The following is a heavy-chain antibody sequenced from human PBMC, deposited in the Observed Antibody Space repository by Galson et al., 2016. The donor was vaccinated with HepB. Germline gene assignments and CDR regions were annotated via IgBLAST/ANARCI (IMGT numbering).Heavy chain of an antibody. CDR3: AKDGSYNSSWHFYH. CDR2: LSYDGTDK. Sequence: SLRLSCATSGFSFRDYAIHWVRQAPGKGLQWVAVLSYDGTDKYYADSVKGRFTISRDNSKNTVFLQMNGLRPEDTAMYYCAKDGSYNSSWHFYHWGQGTLVTVSS. J-gene: IGHJ4*02. V-gene: IGHV3-30*18. CDR1: GFSFRDYA. D-gene: IGHD6-13*01.